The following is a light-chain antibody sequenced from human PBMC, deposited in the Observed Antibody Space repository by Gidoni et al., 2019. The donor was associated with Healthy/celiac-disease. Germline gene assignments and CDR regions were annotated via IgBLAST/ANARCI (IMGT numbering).Light chain of an antibody. CDR2: KDS. Sequence: SYELTQPPSAPVPPGQTARITCSGDALQKQYAYWYQQKPGQAPVLVIYKDSERPSGIPERFSGSSSGTTVTLTISGVQAEDEADYYCQSADSSGTVVFGGGTKLTVL. V-gene: IGLV3-25*03. CDR1: ALQKQY. J-gene: IGLJ2*01. CDR3: QSADSSGTVV.